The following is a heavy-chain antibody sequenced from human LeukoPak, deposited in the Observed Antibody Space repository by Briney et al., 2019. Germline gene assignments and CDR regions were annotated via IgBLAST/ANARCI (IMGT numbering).Heavy chain of an antibody. D-gene: IGHD3-22*01. CDR1: GFTFSSYV. J-gene: IGHJ4*02. CDR3: AKDLLPSSYYYDSSGYDY. Sequence: GGSLRLSCAASGFTFSSYVMSWVRQAPGKGLEWVSAISGSGGSTYYADSEKGRFTISRDNSKNTLYLQMNSLRAEDTAVYYCAKDLLPSSYYYDSSGYDYWGQGTLVTVSS. CDR2: ISGSGGST. V-gene: IGHV3-23*01.